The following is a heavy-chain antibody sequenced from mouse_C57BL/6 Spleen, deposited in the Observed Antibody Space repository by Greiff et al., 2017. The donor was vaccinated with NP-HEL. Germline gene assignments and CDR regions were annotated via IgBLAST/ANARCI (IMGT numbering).Heavy chain of an antibody. CDR2: IYPRSGNT. J-gene: IGHJ4*01. D-gene: IGHD1-1*01. V-gene: IGHV1-81*01. Sequence: VQLQESGAELARPGASVKLSCKASGYTFTSYGISWVKQRTGQGLEWIGEIYPRSGNTYYNEKFKGKATLTADKSSSTAYMELRSLTSEDSSVYFCARWGDYGYAMDYWGQGTSVTVSS. CDR1: GYTFTSYG. CDR3: ARWGDYGYAMDY.